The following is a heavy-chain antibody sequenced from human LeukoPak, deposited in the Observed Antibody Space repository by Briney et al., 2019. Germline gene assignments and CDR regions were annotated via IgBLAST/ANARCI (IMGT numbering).Heavy chain of an antibody. CDR2: ISGSGGST. Sequence: GGSLRLSCAASGITFSNFAMSWVRQAPGKGLEWVSTISGSGGSTDYADSVKGRFTISRDNSKNTLYLQMNSLRAEDMAVYYCAKRDGVFWGQGTLVTVSS. D-gene: IGHD2-8*01. V-gene: IGHV3-23*01. J-gene: IGHJ4*02. CDR1: GITFSNFA. CDR3: AKRDGVF.